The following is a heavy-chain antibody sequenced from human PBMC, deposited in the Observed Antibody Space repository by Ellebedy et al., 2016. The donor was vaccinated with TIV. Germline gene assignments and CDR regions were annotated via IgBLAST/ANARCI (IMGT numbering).Heavy chain of an antibody. Sequence: MPSETLSLTCSVSGVTISTYYLSWIRQPAGKGLEWIGRVNPSGSTNYNTSLKSRVTLSADTSKNQFSLRLISVTAADTAVYYCARERFYGSGSTIWFDPWGQGTLVTVSS. CDR1: GVTISTYY. D-gene: IGHD3-10*01. J-gene: IGHJ5*02. CDR2: VNPSGST. V-gene: IGHV4-4*07. CDR3: ARERFYGSGSTIWFDP.